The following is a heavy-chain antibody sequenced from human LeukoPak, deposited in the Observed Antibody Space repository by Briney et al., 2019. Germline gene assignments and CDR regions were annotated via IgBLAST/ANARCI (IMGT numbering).Heavy chain of an antibody. V-gene: IGHV1-3*03. Sequence: ASVKVSCKASGFPFTSYAIHWVRQAPGQRLEWMGWVNADNRNTKYSQEFQGRVTITRDTSASTAYMDLNSLRSEDMAVYYCAVGDYYYDTRFDYWGQGTLVTVSS. J-gene: IGHJ4*02. D-gene: IGHD3-22*01. CDR2: VNADNRNT. CDR1: GFPFTSYA. CDR3: AVGDYYYDTRFDY.